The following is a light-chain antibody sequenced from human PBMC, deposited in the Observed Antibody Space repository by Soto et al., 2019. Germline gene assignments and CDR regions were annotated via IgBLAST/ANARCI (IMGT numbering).Light chain of an antibody. CDR2: DVS. J-gene: IGLJ1*01. Sequence: QSALTQPASVSGSPGQSISISCTGTSSDVGGYNYVSWYQQHPGKAPKLMIFDVSNRPSGVSNRFSGSKSGNTASLTISGLQVEDEADYYCSSYTRSGSLYVFGTGTKLTVL. CDR3: SSYTRSGSLYV. CDR1: SSDVGGYNY. V-gene: IGLV2-14*01.